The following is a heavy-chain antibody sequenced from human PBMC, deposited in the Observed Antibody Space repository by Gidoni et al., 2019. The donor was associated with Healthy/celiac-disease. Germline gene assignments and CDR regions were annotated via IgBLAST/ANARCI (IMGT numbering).Heavy chain of an antibody. CDR3: TTGPQVATIFRDY. V-gene: IGHV3-15*01. J-gene: IGHJ4*02. CDR1: GFTFSNAW. CDR2: IKSKTDGGTT. D-gene: IGHD5-12*01. Sequence: EVQLVESGGGLVKPGGSLRLSCAASGFTFSNAWMSWVRQAPGKGLEWVGRIKSKTDGGTTDYAAPVKGRFTISRDDSKNTLYLQMNSLKTEDTAVYYCTTGPQVATIFRDYWGQGTLVTVSS.